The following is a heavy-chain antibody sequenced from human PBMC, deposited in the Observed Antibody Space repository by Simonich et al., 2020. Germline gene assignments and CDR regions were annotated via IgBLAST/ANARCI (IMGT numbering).Heavy chain of an antibody. CDR3: ARFRGRYFDWLFDY. V-gene: IGHV3-7*01. CDR2: IKQVGSEK. Sequence: EVQLVESGGGLVQPGGSLRLSCAASGFTFSSYGRSWVRQAPGKGSGWVANIKQVGSEKSYVDTVKGRFTISRDNAKNSLYLQMNILRAEDTAVYYCARFRGRYFDWLFDYWGQGTLVTVSS. J-gene: IGHJ4*02. D-gene: IGHD3-9*01. CDR1: GFTFSSYG.